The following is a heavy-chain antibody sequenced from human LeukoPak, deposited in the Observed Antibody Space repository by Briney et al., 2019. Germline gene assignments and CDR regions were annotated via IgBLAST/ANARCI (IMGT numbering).Heavy chain of an antibody. D-gene: IGHD1-7*01. Sequence: PGGSLRLSCAASGFTFSSYTMHWVRQTPGKGLEWVAVISYDGSDEYYADSVKGRFTISRDNSKNTLYLHMNSLRAEDTAVYYCARDYWWNYDYWGQGTLVTVSS. CDR2: ISYDGSDE. V-gene: IGHV3-30*04. CDR1: GFTFSSYT. J-gene: IGHJ4*02. CDR3: ARDYWWNYDY.